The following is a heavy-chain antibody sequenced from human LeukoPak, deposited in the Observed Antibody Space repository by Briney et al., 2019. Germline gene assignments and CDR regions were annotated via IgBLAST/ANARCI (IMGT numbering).Heavy chain of an antibody. CDR2: IYYSGST. J-gene: IGHJ4*02. CDR1: GGSISSYY. V-gene: IGHV4-59*06. Sequence: PSETLSLTCTVSGGSISSYYWSWIRQHPGEGLEWIGYIYYSGSTYYNPSLKSRVTISVDTSKNQFSLKLSSVTAADTTVYYCARGGGLFFFDYWGQGTLVTVSS. D-gene: IGHD2-15*01. CDR3: ARGGGLFFFDY.